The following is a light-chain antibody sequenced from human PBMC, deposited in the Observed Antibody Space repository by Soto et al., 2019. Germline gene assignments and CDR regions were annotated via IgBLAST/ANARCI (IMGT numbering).Light chain of an antibody. CDR3: AAWDDSLSGPV. J-gene: IGLJ2*01. Sequence: QSVLTQPPSASGTPGQRVTISCSGSTSNIGSNYVYWYQQLPGTAPKLLIYMNNQWPSGVRDRFSGSKSGTSASLAISGLRSEDEADYYCAAWDDSLSGPVFGGGTKVTVL. CDR1: TSNIGSNY. V-gene: IGLV1-47*01. CDR2: MNN.